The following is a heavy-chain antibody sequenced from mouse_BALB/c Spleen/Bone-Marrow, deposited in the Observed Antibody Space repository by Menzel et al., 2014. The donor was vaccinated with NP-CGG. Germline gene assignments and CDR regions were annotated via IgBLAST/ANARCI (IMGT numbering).Heavy chain of an antibody. J-gene: IGHJ3*01. CDR1: GYTFTDYN. CDR3: ARSAYYRSLFAY. D-gene: IGHD2-14*01. V-gene: IGHV1S29*02. CDR2: IYPYNGGT. Sequence: VQLKESGPELVKPGASVKISCKASGYTFTDYNMHWVKQSHGKSLEWIGYIYPYNGGTGYNQKFKSKATLTVDNSSSTAYMELRSLTSEDSAVYYCARSAYYRSLFAYWGQGTLVTVSA.